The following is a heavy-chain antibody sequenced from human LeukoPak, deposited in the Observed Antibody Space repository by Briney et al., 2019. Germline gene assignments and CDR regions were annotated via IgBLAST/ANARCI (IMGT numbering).Heavy chain of an antibody. D-gene: IGHD2-2*01. J-gene: IGHJ5*01. CDR1: GYTFTDYY. CDR2: INPNSGGT. Sequence: ASVKVSCKASGYTFTDYYMHWVRQAPGQGLEWMGWINPNSGGTNYAQKFQGRVTMTRDTSISTAYMDLSRLRSDDTAVYYCARGRFVVVPAATEFDPWGQGTLVTVFS. V-gene: IGHV1-2*02. CDR3: ARGRFVVVPAATEFDP.